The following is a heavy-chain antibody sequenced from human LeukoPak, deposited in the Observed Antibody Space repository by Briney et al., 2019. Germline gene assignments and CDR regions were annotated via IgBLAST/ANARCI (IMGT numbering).Heavy chain of an antibody. Sequence: GGSLRLSCAASGFTFSSYWMHWVRQAPGKGLVWVSRINSDGSSTSYADSVKGRFTISRDNAKNTLYLQMNSLRAEDTAVYHCARLGSQGGVAALDYWGQGTLVTVSS. J-gene: IGHJ4*02. D-gene: IGHD6-25*01. V-gene: IGHV3-74*01. CDR2: INSDGSST. CDR3: ARLGSQGGVAALDY. CDR1: GFTFSSYW.